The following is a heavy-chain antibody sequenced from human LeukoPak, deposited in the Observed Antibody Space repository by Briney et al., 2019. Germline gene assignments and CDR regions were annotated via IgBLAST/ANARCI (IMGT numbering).Heavy chain of an antibody. Sequence: PGGSLRLSCAASGFTFSSYGMHWVRQAPGKGLEWVAFIRYDGSNKYYADSVKGRFTISRDNSKNTLYLQMNSLRAEDTAVYYCAKAPGDGYIPLSFDYWGQGTLVTVSS. D-gene: IGHD5-24*01. J-gene: IGHJ4*02. CDR3: AKAPGDGYIPLSFDY. CDR1: GFTFSSYG. V-gene: IGHV3-30*02. CDR2: IRYDGSNK.